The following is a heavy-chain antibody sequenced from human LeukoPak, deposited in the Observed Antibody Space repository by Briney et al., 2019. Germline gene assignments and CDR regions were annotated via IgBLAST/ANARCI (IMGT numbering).Heavy chain of an antibody. CDR3: ARATPHYYDSSGQLQGDFDY. D-gene: IGHD3-22*01. CDR2: TNRRGDIT. Sequence: GGSLRLSCAASGYTFGDYGMSWVRQVPGKGLEWVSGTNRRGDITGYADFVKGRFTISRDNAKNPLYLQMNSLRAEDTAVYYCARATPHYYDSSGQLQGDFDYWGQGTLVTVSS. V-gene: IGHV3-20*04. J-gene: IGHJ4*02. CDR1: GYTFGDYG.